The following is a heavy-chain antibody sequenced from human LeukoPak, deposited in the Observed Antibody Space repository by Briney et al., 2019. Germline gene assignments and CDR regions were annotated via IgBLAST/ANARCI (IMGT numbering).Heavy chain of an antibody. CDR1: GGSIGSYY. CDR2: ISYTGNT. D-gene: IGHD3-10*01. Sequence: PSETLSLTCTVSGGSIGSYYWSWIRQPPGKGLEWIGYISYTGNTNYNPSLQSRVTISIDTSENQFSLKLSSMTAADTAVYYCAREGEDTLVRGIPGGFDYWGQGTLVTVSS. CDR3: AREGEDTLVRGIPGGFDY. J-gene: IGHJ4*02. V-gene: IGHV4-59*01.